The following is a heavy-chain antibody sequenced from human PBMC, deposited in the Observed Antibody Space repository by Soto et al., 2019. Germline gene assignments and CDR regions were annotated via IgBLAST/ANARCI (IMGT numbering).Heavy chain of an antibody. D-gene: IGHD5-12*01. CDR3: ARTRVWSGYDYYYYYGMDV. CDR1: GGSFSGYY. CDR2: INHSGST. V-gene: IGHV4-34*01. Sequence: PSETRSLTCAVYGGSFSGYYWSWIRQPPGKGLEWIGEINHSGSTNYNPSLKSRVTISVDTSKSQFSLKLSSVTAADTAVYYCARTRVWSGYDYYYYYGMDVWGQGTTVTVSS. J-gene: IGHJ6*02.